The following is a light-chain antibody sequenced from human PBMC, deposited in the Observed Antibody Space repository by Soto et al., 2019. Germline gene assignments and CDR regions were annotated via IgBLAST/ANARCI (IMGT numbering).Light chain of an antibody. CDR3: KQRSNWPPA. CDR2: DAS. J-gene: IGKJ5*01. CDR1: QSVSSY. Sequence: EIVLQQSPATLSLSPGERSTLSCRASQSVSSYLAWYQQKPGQAPRLLIYDASNRATGIPARFSGSGSGTDFTLTISSLEPEEFAVYYCKQRSNWPPAVGQGRRLANK. V-gene: IGKV3-11*01.